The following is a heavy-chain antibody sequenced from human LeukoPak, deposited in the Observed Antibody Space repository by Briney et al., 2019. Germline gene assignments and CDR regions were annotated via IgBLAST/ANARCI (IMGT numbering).Heavy chain of an antibody. V-gene: IGHV3-66*01. CDR3: ARVSAAMAKKGDYFYYYMDI. CDR1: GFTFSSYS. D-gene: IGHD3-16*01. J-gene: IGHJ6*03. CDR2: IFNDGST. Sequence: GGSLRLSCAASGFTFSSYSMNWVRQAPGKGLEWVSVIFNDGSTHYGDSVKGRFSISRDHSQNTVSLQMSRLRVEDMAVYFCARVSAAMAKKGDYFYYYMDIWGTGTTVTIAS.